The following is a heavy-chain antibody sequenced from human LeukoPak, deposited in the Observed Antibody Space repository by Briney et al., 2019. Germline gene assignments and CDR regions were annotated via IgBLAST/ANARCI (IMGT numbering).Heavy chain of an antibody. V-gene: IGHV4-4*07. D-gene: IGHD5-12*01. CDR2: IYTSGST. CDR3: ARDLNRYSGYLFDY. CDR1: GGSISSYY. J-gene: IGHJ4*02. Sequence: SETLSLTCTVSGGSISSYYWSWIRQPAGKGLEWIGRIYTSGSTNYNPSLKSRVTMSVDTSKNQFSLKLSSVTAADTAVYYCARDLNRYSGYLFDYWGQGTLVTVSS.